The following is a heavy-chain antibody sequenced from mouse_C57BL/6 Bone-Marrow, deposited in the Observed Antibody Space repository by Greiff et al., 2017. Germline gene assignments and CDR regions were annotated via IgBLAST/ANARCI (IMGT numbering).Heavy chain of an antibody. D-gene: IGHD1-1*01. V-gene: IGHV2-9*01. J-gene: IGHJ1*03. CDR2: IWGGGST. Sequence: QVQLQQSGPGLVAPSQSLSITCTVSGFSFTSYGVDWVRQPPGKGLEWLGVIWGGGSTNYNSALMSRLSISKDNSKSQVFLKMNSLQTDDTAMYYCAKHEDPYGSSGYFDVWGTGTTVTVSS. CDR3: AKHEDPYGSSGYFDV. CDR1: GFSFTSYG.